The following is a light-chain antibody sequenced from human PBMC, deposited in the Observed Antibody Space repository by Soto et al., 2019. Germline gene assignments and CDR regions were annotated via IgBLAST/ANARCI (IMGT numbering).Light chain of an antibody. J-gene: IGLJ1*01. CDR2: EVN. CDR3: SSFTTTSTHG. CDR1: SSDIGAYDY. Sequence: QSVLTQPASLSGSPGQSITISCTGTSSDIGAYDYVSWFQQHPGKAPKLMISEVNNRPSGVSNRFSVSKSGNTAYLTISGLQVEDEAEYFCSSFTTTSTHGFGTGTKVTVL. V-gene: IGLV2-14*01.